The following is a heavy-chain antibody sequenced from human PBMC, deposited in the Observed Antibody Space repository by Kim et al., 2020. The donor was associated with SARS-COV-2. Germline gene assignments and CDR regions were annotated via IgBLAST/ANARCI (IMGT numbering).Heavy chain of an antibody. CDR3: ANYGASSPH. Sequence: GTIKSYADAVKGRFTISRDNAKNTLYLQMNSLRLEDTAVYYCANYGASSPHWGQGTLVTVSS. V-gene: IGHV3-74*01. D-gene: IGHD4-17*01. CDR2: GTIK. J-gene: IGHJ4*02.